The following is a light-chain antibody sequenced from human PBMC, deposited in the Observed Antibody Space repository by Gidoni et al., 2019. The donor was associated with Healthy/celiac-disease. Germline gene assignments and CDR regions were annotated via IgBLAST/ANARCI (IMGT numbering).Light chain of an antibody. J-gene: IGKJ1*01. V-gene: IGKV1-6*01. CDR2: AAS. CDR1: QGIRND. Sequence: QMTHSPSSLSASVGDRVNITCRASQGIRNDLGWYQQKPGKAPKLLIYAASSLQSGVPARFSGSGSGTDFTLTISSLQPEDFANYYCQQDYNYPRTFGQGTKVEIK. CDR3: QQDYNYPRT.